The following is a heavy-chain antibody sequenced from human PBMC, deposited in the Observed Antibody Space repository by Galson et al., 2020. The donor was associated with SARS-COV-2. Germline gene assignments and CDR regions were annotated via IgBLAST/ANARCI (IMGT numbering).Heavy chain of an antibody. CDR3: ARDNPLKPGIAAAGTGGGYYYYYYGMDV. V-gene: IGHV4-30-4*01. D-gene: IGHD6-13*01. J-gene: IGHJ6*02. CDR1: GGSISSGDYY. CDR2: IYYSGST. Sequence: SETLSLTCTVSGGSISSGDYYWSWIRQPPGKGLEWIGYIYYSGSTYYNPSLKSRVTISVDTSKNQFSLKLSSVTAADTAVYYCARDNPLKPGIAAAGTGGGYYYYYYGMDVWGQGTTVTVSS.